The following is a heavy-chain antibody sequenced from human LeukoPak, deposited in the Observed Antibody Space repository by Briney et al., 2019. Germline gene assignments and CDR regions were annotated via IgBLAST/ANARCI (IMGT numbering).Heavy chain of an antibody. CDR3: ARDRVVGATKSYYYYMDV. J-gene: IGHJ6*03. Sequence: ASVKVSCKASGYTFTSYGISWVRQAPGQGLEWMGWISAYNGNTNYAQKLQGRVTTTTDTSTSTAYMELRSLRSDDTAVYYCARDRVVGATKSYYYYMDVWGKGTTVTVSS. V-gene: IGHV1-18*01. CDR1: GYTFTSYG. D-gene: IGHD1-26*01. CDR2: ISAYNGNT.